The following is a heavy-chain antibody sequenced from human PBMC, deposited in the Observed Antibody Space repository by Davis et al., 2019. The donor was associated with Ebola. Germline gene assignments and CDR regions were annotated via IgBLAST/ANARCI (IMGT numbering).Heavy chain of an antibody. Sequence: ASVKVSCKASGYTFTSFDINWVRQATGQGLEWMGWMNPNSGNTGYAQKFQGRVTMTRNTSISTAYMELSRLRSDDTAVYYCATPTTKGFDYWGQGTLVTVSS. V-gene: IGHV1-8*01. D-gene: IGHD1-14*01. CDR1: GYTFTSFD. CDR3: ATPTTKGFDY. J-gene: IGHJ4*02. CDR2: MNPNSGNT.